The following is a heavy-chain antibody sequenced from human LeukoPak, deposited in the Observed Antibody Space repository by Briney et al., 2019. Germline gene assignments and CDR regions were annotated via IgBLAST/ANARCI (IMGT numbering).Heavy chain of an antibody. V-gene: IGHV4-4*07. CDR1: GGFISSYY. Sequence: SETLSLTCTVSGGFISSYYWSWIRQPAGKGLEWIGRIYTSGSTNYNPSLKSRVTMSVDTSKNQFSLKLSSVTAADTAVYYCARAGEDSSSWYFRGDANYYFDYWGQGTLVTVSS. D-gene: IGHD6-13*01. CDR3: ARAGEDSSSWYFRGDANYYFDY. CDR2: IYTSGST. J-gene: IGHJ4*02.